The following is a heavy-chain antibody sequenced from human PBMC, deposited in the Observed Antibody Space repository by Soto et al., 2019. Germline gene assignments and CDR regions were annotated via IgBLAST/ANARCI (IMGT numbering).Heavy chain of an antibody. Sequence: QVQLVESGGGVVQPGRSLRLSCAASGFTFSSYGMHWVRQAPGKGLEWVAVISYDGSNKYYADSVKGRFTISRDNSKNTLYLQMNSLRAEDTAVYYCAKDRSSYGYRGYYYGMDVWGQGTTVTVSS. CDR1: GFTFSSYG. V-gene: IGHV3-30*18. J-gene: IGHJ6*02. D-gene: IGHD5-18*01. CDR2: ISYDGSNK. CDR3: AKDRSSYGYRGYYYGMDV.